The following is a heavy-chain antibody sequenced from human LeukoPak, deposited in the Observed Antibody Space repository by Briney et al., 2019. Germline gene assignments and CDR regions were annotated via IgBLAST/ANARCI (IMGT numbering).Heavy chain of an antibody. V-gene: IGHV4-59*01. CDR1: GGSISSYY. CDR3: ARGVVDTAMEYFGY. Sequence: PSETLSLTCTVSGGSISSYYWSWIRQPPGKGLEWIGRIYYSGSTNYNPSLKSRVTISVDTSKSQFSLKLSSVTAADTAVYYCARGVVDTAMEYFGYWGQGTLVTVSS. J-gene: IGHJ4*02. D-gene: IGHD5-18*01. CDR2: IYYSGST.